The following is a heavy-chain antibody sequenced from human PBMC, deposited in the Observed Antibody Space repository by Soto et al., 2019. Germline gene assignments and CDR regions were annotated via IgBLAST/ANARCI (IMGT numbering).Heavy chain of an antibody. D-gene: IGHD5-12*01. J-gene: IGHJ4*02. V-gene: IGHV3-23*01. CDR1: GFTFSVYA. CDR2: ISGDGGTT. CDR3: ANPQTRDGYMIDY. Sequence: PGGSLRLSCAASGFTFSVYAMSWVRQAPGKGLEWVSAISGDGGTTYYADSVKGRFTISRDNSKNTLFLQMNSLRAEDTAVYYCANPQTRDGYMIDYWGQGTLVTVSS.